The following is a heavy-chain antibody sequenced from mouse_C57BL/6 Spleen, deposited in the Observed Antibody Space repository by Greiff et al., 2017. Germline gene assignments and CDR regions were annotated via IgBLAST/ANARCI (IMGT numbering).Heavy chain of an antibody. Sequence: QVQLKQSGAELVRPGTSVKVSCKASGYAFTNYLIEWVKQRPGQGLEWIGVINPGSGGTNYNEKFKGKATLTADKSSSTAYMQLSSLTSEDSAVYFCARGGTVVYYYAMDYWGQGTSVTVSS. CDR1: GYAFTNYL. V-gene: IGHV1-54*01. CDR3: ARGGTVVYYYAMDY. J-gene: IGHJ4*01. CDR2: INPGSGGT. D-gene: IGHD1-1*01.